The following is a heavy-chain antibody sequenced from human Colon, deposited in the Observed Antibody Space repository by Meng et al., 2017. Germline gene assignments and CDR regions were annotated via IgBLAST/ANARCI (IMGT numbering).Heavy chain of an antibody. D-gene: IGHD6-19*01. Sequence: GESLKISCAASGFTFSSYWMHWVRQAPGKGLVWVSRINSDGSSTSYADSVKGRFTISRDNAKNTLYLQMNSLRAEDTAVYYCARVKQWLAEEYYFDYWGQGTLVTVS. J-gene: IGHJ4*02. V-gene: IGHV3-74*01. CDR3: ARVKQWLAEEYYFDY. CDR1: GFTFSSYW. CDR2: INSDGSST.